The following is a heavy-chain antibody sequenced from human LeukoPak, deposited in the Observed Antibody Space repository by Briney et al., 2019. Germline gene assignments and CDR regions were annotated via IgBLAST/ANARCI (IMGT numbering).Heavy chain of an antibody. CDR2: ISYDGSNK. Sequence: GGSLRLSCAASGFTFSSYAMHWVRQAPGKGLEWVAVISYDGSNKYYADSVKGRFTISRDNSKNTLYLQMNSLRAEDTAVYYSARDKVESLWFGELLPDYWGQGTLVTVSS. CDR3: ARDKVESLWFGELLPDY. D-gene: IGHD3-10*01. V-gene: IGHV3-30-3*01. CDR1: GFTFSSYA. J-gene: IGHJ4*02.